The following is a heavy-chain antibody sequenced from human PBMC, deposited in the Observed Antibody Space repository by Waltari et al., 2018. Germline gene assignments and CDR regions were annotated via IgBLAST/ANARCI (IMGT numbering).Heavy chain of an antibody. Sequence: QVQLAESGGGVVLPGGSRRLACAVSGFSFSDYGLHWVRQAPGKGLEWVAFIRIDDSDTYYADSMKGRFIISRDNSKSTLFLQMDGLRPDDTAVYYCVRSRKRAGEVTFDDWGQGTLVTVS. J-gene: IGHJ4*02. V-gene: IGHV3-30*02. CDR2: IRIDDSDT. D-gene: IGHD3-16*01. CDR1: GFSFSDYG. CDR3: VRSRKRAGEVTFDD.